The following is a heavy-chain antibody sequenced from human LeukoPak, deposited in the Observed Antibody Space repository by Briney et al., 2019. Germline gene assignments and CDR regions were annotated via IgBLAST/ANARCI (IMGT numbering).Heavy chain of an antibody. CDR2: IYYSGST. D-gene: IGHD3-10*01. J-gene: IGHJ4*02. V-gene: IGHV4-59*01. CDR3: ASYGSGSYYMGFDY. CDR1: GGSISCYY. Sequence: ASETLSLTCTVSGGSISCYYWSWIRQPPGKGLEWIGYIYYSGSTNYNSSLKSRVTISVDTSKNQFSLKLSSVTAADTAVYYCASYGSGSYYMGFDYWGQGTLVTVSS.